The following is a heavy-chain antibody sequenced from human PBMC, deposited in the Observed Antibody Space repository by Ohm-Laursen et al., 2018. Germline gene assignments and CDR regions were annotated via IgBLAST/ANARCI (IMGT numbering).Heavy chain of an antibody. CDR2: ISNSGSNT. Sequence: SLRLSCTASGFTFSSYWMSWVRQAPGKGLEWVSYISNSGSNTYYADSVKGRFTISRDNAKDSLYLQMNSLRAEDTAVYYCASLGYCSGGSCLWAFDIWGQGTMVTVSS. CDR3: ASLGYCSGGSCLWAFDI. J-gene: IGHJ3*02. V-gene: IGHV3-11*01. D-gene: IGHD2-15*01. CDR1: GFTFSSYW.